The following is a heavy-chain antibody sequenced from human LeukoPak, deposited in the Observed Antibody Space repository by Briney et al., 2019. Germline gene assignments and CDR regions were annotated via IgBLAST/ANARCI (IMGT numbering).Heavy chain of an antibody. CDR1: GGSFSGYY. V-gene: IGHV4-34*01. CDR3: ARGVTMVRGAPGRYFDL. CDR2: INHSGST. Sequence: SETLSLTSAVYGGSFSGYYWSWIRQPPGKGREWIGEINHSGSTNYNPSLKSRVTISVDTSKNQFSLKLSSVTAADTAVYYCARGVTMVRGAPGRYFDLWGRGTLVTVSS. J-gene: IGHJ2*01. D-gene: IGHD3-10*01.